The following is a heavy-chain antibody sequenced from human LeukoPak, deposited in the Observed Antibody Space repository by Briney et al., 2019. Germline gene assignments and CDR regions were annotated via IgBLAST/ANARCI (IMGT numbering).Heavy chain of an antibody. CDR2: MNPNSGNT. D-gene: IGHD3-10*01. J-gene: IGHJ6*02. V-gene: IGHV1-8*01. CDR3: ASLAMVRGVITPNGMDV. Sequence: GASVKVSCKASGYTFTSYDINWVRQATGQGLEWMGWMNPNSGNTGYAQKFQGRVTMTRNTSISTAYMELSSLRSEDTAVYYCASLAMVRGVITPNGMDVWGQGTTVTVSS. CDR1: GYTFTSYD.